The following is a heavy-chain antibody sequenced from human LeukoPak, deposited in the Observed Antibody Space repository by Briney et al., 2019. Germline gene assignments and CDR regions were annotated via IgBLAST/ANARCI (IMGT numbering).Heavy chain of an antibody. D-gene: IGHD5-18*01. J-gene: IGHJ4*02. CDR3: ARLNLGYGYFLEATKHDY. CDR1: GFTFSTYP. CDR2: ISYDDGTNK. Sequence: GRSLRLSCAASGFTFSTYPMHWVRQAPGKGLEWVAVISYDDGTNKYYADSVKGRFTIPRDNSKNTLYLQMNSLRAEDTAVYYCARLNLGYGYFLEATKHDYWGQGTLVTVSS. V-gene: IGHV3-30-3*01.